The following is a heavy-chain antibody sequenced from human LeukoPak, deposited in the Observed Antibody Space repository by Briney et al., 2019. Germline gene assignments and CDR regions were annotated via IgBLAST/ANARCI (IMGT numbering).Heavy chain of an antibody. CDR1: GFTFSSYG. V-gene: IGHV3-9*01. CDR2: ISWNSGSI. D-gene: IGHD6-13*01. CDR3: AKEAAAGSGAFDI. J-gene: IGHJ3*02. Sequence: GGTLRLSCAASGFTFSSYGMSWVRQAPGKGLEWVSGISWNSGSIGYADSVKGRFTISRDNAKNSLYLQMNSLRAEDTALYYCAKEAAAGSGAFDIWGQGTMVTVSS.